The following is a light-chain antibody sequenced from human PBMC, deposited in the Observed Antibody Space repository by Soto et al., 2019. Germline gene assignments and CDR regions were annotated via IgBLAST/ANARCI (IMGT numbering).Light chain of an antibody. CDR2: AAS. CDR1: QSISSY. J-gene: IGKJ1*01. V-gene: IGKV1-39*01. CDR3: QQYYRFPPA. Sequence: DIQMTQSPSSLSASAGDRVTITCRASQSISSYLNWYQQPPGKAPKVXIYAASSLHSGVPSRFSGIGSGTDCTRSISSLQPEDFATDDCQQYYRFPPAFGQGTKVDIK.